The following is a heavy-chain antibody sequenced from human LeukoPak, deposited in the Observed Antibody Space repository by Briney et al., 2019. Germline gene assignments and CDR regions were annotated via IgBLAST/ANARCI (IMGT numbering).Heavy chain of an antibody. CDR3: ARGKYDYGHYYGMDV. V-gene: IGHV1-69*04. Sequence: SVKVSCKASGYTFTSYDISWVRQAPGQGLEWMGRIIPILGIANYAQKFQGRVTITADKSTSTAYMELSSLRSEDTAVYYCARGKYDYGHYYGMDVWGQGTTVTVSS. CDR2: IIPILGIA. CDR1: GYTFTSYD. D-gene: IGHD4-17*01. J-gene: IGHJ6*02.